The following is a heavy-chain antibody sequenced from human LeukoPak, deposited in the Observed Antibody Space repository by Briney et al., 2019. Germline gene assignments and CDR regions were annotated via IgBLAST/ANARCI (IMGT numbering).Heavy chain of an antibody. CDR2: IYYSGNT. V-gene: IGHV4-39*07. CDR1: GGSISSSPSY. Sequence: SETLSLTCTVPGGSISSSPSYWGWIRQPPGGGLEWLGSIYYSGNTYYNPSLQSRVTISVDTSKNQFSLKLSSVTAADTAVYYCARGHVVLMVYARARGYYYMDVWGKGTTVTVSS. CDR3: ARGHVVLMVYARARGYYYMDV. D-gene: IGHD2-8*01. J-gene: IGHJ6*03.